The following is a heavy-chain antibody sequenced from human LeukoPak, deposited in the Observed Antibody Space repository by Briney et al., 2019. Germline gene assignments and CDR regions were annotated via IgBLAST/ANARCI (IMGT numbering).Heavy chain of an antibody. CDR1: GFTFSGSA. J-gene: IGHJ6*03. CDR3: TRRGCRGNGYYYYYMDV. Sequence: GGSLRLSCAASGFTFSGSAMHWVRQASGKGLEWVGRIRSKANSYATAYAASVKGRFTISRDDSKNTAYLQMNSLKTEDTAVYYCTRRGCRGNGYYYYYMDVWGKGTTVTVSS. D-gene: IGHD6-19*01. CDR2: IRSKANSYAT. V-gene: IGHV3-73*01.